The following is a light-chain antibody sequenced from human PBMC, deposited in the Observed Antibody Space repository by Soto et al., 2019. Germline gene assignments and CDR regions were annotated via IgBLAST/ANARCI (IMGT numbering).Light chain of an antibody. J-gene: IGLJ1*01. CDR2: EVS. Sequence: ALTQPACVTGSPGQSITISCTGTSSDVGGYNYVSWYQQHPGKAPQLMIYEVSNRPSGVSNRFSGSKSGNTASLTISGLQAEDEADYYCSSYTSSSTYVFGTGTKVTVL. V-gene: IGLV2-14*01. CDR3: SSYTSSSTYV. CDR1: SSDVGGYNY.